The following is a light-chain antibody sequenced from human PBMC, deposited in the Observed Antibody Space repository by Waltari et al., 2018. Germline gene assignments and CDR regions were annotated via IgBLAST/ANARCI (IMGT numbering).Light chain of an antibody. V-gene: IGLV2-14*03. Sequence: QSALTQPASVSGSPGQSIAISCTGTSSDVGGYNSVSWYQPHPGKGPKPVIYDVSNRPPGVSTRFSGSKSGNTASLTISGLQADDEADYYCSSFTRATTLIFGGGTKLTVL. CDR2: DVS. CDR3: SSFTRATTLI. CDR1: SSDVGGYNS. J-gene: IGLJ2*01.